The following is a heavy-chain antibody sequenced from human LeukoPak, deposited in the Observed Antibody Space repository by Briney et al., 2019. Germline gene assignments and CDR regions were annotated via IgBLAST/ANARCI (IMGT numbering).Heavy chain of an antibody. V-gene: IGHV4-59*12. CDR3: ARVGYSGYHYDYFDY. CDR1: GGSISSYY. CDR2: IYYSGST. J-gene: IGHJ4*02. D-gene: IGHD5-12*01. Sequence: SETLSLTCTVSGGSISSYYWSWIRQPPGKGLEWIGYIYYSGSTNYNPSLKSRVTISVDTSKNQFSLKLSFVTAADTAVYYCARVGYSGYHYDYFDYWGLGTLVTASS.